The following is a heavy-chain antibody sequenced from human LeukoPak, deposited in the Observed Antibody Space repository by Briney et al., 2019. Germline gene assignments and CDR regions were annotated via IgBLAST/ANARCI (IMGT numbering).Heavy chain of an antibody. D-gene: IGHD1-26*01. V-gene: IGHV3-74*01. CDR2: IKTDGGIT. Sequence: GGSLRLSCAASGFTFSSYWMHWVRQAPGKGLVWVSRIKTDGGITSYADSVKDRFTISRDNAKNTLYVQMNSLRVEDTAVYYCARVATGSYHFDYWGQGTLVTVSS. J-gene: IGHJ4*02. CDR1: GFTFSSYW. CDR3: ARVATGSYHFDY.